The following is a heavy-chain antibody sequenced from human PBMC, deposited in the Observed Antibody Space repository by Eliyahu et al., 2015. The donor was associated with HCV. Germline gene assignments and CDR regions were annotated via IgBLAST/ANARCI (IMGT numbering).Heavy chain of an antibody. D-gene: IGHD6-19*01. Sequence: EVQLVESGGGLVQPGESLRLSCAVSGISFSSIYTTWVRQAPGKGLEWVSVIYAAGNTYYGDSVKGRFTISRDNSNNTVSLQMNSLRAEDTAVYYCAKAYSSPWGATYFDPWGLGTLVIVSS. CDR2: IYAAGNT. CDR3: AKAYSSPWGATYFDP. CDR1: GISFSSIY. J-gene: IGHJ5*02. V-gene: IGHV3-66*01.